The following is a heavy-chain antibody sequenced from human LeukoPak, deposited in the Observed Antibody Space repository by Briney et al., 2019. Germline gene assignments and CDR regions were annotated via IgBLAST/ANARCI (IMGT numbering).Heavy chain of an antibody. CDR1: GFSFTDYP. CDR2: IRTTAEGAKYA. J-gene: IGHJ4*02. Sequence: GGSRRLSCATSGFSFTDYPMNWVRQDPGKGLEGISNIRTTAEGAKYAYYADSVKGRVTISRDDGKNTLYLHMNSLGDDDTAVFYGATGQRYAFDYWGQGILVTVSS. V-gene: IGHV3-48*02. CDR3: ATGQRYAFDY. D-gene: IGHD3-9*01.